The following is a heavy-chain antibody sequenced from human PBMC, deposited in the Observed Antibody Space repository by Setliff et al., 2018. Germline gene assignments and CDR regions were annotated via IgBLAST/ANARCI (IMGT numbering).Heavy chain of an antibody. CDR1: GGSISSGGYY. CDR2: IYYSGST. CDR3: ARVPRFTDTRNAFDI. J-gene: IGHJ3*02. D-gene: IGHD5-18*01. Sequence: SETLSLTCIVSGGSISSGGYYWSWIRQHPGKGLEWIGYIYYSGSTYYNPSLKSRVTISVDTSKNHFSLKLSSVTAADTAVYYCARVPRFTDTRNAFDIWGQGTMVTVS. V-gene: IGHV4-31*03.